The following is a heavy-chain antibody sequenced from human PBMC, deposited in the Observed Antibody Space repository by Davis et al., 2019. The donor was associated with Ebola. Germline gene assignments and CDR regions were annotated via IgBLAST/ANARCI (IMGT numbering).Heavy chain of an antibody. CDR3: VRFNWNFVPYYKGMDV. CDR2: IKQDESEK. D-gene: IGHD1-7*01. J-gene: IGHJ6*04. CDR1: GFTFSTYW. Sequence: PGGSLRLSCAASGFTFSTYWMSWVRQAPGKGLEWVANIKQDESEKYYVDSVKGRFTISRDNAKNSVSLQMNSLRAEDTAVYYCVRFNWNFVPYYKGMDVWGKGTTVSVSS. V-gene: IGHV3-7*01.